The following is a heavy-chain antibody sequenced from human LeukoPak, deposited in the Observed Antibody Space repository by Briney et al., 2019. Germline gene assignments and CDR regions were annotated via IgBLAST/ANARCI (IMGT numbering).Heavy chain of an antibody. CDR3: ARDGWPYSSSSIDGVWFDP. CDR2: ISAYNGNT. D-gene: IGHD6-6*01. Sequence: GASVKVSCKASGGTFSSYAISWVRQAPGQGLEWMGWISAYNGNTNYAQKLQGRVTMTTDTSTSTAYMELRSLRSDDTAVYYCARDGWPYSSSSIDGVWFDPWGQGTLVTVSS. CDR1: GGTFSSYA. J-gene: IGHJ5*02. V-gene: IGHV1-18*01.